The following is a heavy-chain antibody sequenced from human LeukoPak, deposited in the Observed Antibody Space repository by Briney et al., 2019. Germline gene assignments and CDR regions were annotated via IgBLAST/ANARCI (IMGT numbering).Heavy chain of an antibody. CDR2: IYSGGST. CDR3: ARDLRYYYDSRAPEGSYGMDV. J-gene: IGHJ6*02. D-gene: IGHD3-22*01. V-gene: IGHV3-66*02. CDR1: GFTVSSNY. Sequence: GGSLRLSCAASGFTVSSNYMSWVRQAPGKGLEWVSVIYSGGSTYYADSVKGRFTISRDNSKNTLYLQMNSLRAEDTAVYYCARDLRYYYDSRAPEGSYGMDVWGQGTTVTVSS.